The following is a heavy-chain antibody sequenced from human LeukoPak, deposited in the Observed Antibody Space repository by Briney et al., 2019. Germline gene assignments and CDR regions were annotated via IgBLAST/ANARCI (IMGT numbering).Heavy chain of an antibody. CDR1: GFTFSSYW. CDR2: INHSGST. CDR3: AINSNSGSYYGFDY. D-gene: IGHD1-26*01. Sequence: GSLRLSCAASGFTFSSYWMSWIRQPPGKGLEWIGEINHSGSTNYNPSLKSRVTISVDTSKNQFSLKLSSVTAADTAVYYCAINSNSGSYYGFDYWGQGTLVTVSS. J-gene: IGHJ4*02. V-gene: IGHV4-34*08.